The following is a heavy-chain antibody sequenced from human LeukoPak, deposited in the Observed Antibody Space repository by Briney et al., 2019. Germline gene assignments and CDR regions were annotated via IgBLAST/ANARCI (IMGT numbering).Heavy chain of an antibody. CDR1: GFTFSSYW. CDR3: ARDSAYYDFWSGYYSHFDY. D-gene: IGHD3-3*01. Sequence: GGSLKLSCAASGFTFSSYWMSWVRQAPGKGLEWVANIKQDGSEKYYVDSVKGRFTISRDSAKNSLYLQMNSLRAEDTAVYYCARDSAYYDFWSGYYSHFDYWGQGTLVTVSS. V-gene: IGHV3-7*01. CDR2: IKQDGSEK. J-gene: IGHJ4*02.